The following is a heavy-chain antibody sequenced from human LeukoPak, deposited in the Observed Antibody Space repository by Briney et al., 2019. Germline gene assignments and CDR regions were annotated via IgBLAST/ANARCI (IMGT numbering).Heavy chain of an antibody. CDR2: INHSGST. CDR1: GGSFSGYY. J-gene: IGHJ5*02. V-gene: IGHV4-34*01. D-gene: IGHD3-22*01. Sequence: PSETLSLTCAVYGGSFSGYYWSWIRQPPGKGLEWIGEINHSGSTNYNPSLKSRVTISVDTSKNQFSLKLSSVTAADAAVYYYARMGLSGYYPRDNWFDPWGQGTLVTVSS. CDR3: ARMGLSGYYPRDNWFDP.